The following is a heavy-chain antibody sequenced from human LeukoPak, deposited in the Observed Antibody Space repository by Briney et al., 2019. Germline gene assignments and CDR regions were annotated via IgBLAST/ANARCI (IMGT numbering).Heavy chain of an antibody. CDR1: GFTFSSYA. J-gene: IGHJ4*02. CDR2: ISYDGSNK. D-gene: IGHD4-17*01. CDR3: ARDYGRAFDY. Sequence: GGSLRLSCAASGFTFSSYAMHWVRQAPGKGLEWVAVISYDGSNKYYADSVKGRFTISRDNSKNTLYLQMNSLRAEDMAVYYCARDYGRAFDYWGQGTLVTVSS. V-gene: IGHV3-30*04.